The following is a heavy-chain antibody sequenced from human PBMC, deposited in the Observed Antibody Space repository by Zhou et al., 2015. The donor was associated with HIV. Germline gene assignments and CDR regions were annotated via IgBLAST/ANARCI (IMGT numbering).Heavy chain of an antibody. CDR3: ASGSREVVPASPVY. V-gene: IGHV1-69*01. J-gene: IGHJ4*02. D-gene: IGHD2-2*01. CDR2: IIPIFGTA. Sequence: QVQLVQSGAEVKKPGSSVKVSCKASGGTFSSYAISWVRQAPGQGLEWMGGIIPIFGTANYAQKFQGRVTITADESTSTAYMELSSLRSEDTAVYYCASGSREVVPASPVYWGQGTLVTVSS. CDR1: GGTFSSYA.